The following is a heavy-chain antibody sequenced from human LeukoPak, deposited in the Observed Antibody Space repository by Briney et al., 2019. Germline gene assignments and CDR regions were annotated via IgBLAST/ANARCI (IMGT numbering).Heavy chain of an antibody. CDR2: IKQDGSDT. V-gene: IGHV3-7*01. Sequence: GGSLRLSCAASGFTFSRYWMNWVRQAPGKGLEWVSNIKQDGSDTYYAASVKGRFTISRDNAKNSLYLQMNSLRAEDTAVYYCARELWGDNLFDYWGQGTLVTVSS. D-gene: IGHD2-21*01. CDR1: GFTFSRYW. J-gene: IGHJ4*02. CDR3: ARELWGDNLFDY.